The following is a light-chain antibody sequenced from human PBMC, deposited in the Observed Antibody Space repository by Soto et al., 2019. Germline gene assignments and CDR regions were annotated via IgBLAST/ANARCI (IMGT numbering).Light chain of an antibody. Sequence: IHMTQSASTLSASVGDSVTITCRASQGISSYLVWYQQKQGKAPNLLIYDASTLQSGVPSRFSGGVYGTDFNLTISSLQTGDFANYYCQQVNVYPSTFGGGTKVDIK. CDR3: QQVNVYPST. CDR1: QGISSY. V-gene: IGKV1-9*01. J-gene: IGKJ4*01. CDR2: DAS.